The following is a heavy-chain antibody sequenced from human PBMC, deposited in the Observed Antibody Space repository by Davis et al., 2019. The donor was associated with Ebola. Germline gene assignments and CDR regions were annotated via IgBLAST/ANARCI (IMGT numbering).Heavy chain of an antibody. V-gene: IGHV3-7*03. CDR2: IKQDASEK. CDR1: GFTFSGHW. D-gene: IGHD3-10*01. Sequence: PGGSLRLSCAASGFTFSGHWMGWVRQAPGKGLEWVANIKQDASEKTYVDSVKGRFTISRDNAKNSLYLQMNSLRAEDTAVYYCATGGRGPDWGQGTLVTVSS. J-gene: IGHJ4*02. CDR3: ATGGRGPD.